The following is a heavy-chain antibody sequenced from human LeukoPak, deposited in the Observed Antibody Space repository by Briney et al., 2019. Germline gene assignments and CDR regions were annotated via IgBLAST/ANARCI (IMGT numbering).Heavy chain of an antibody. CDR2: IYYSGST. CDR1: GGSISSSSYY. V-gene: IGHV4-39*07. D-gene: IGHD3-22*01. J-gene: IGHJ6*03. CDR3: ARVPYYDSSGYYQGTVYYYYYIDV. Sequence: TSETLSLTCTVSGGSISSSSYYWGWIRQPPGKGLEWIGSIYYSGSTYYNPSLKSRVTISVDTSKNQFSLKLSSVTAADTAVYYCARVPYYDSSGYYQGTVYYYYYIDVWGKGTTVTVSS.